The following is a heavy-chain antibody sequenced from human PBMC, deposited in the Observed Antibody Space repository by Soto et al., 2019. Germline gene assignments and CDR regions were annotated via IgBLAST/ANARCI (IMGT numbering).Heavy chain of an antibody. J-gene: IGHJ3*01. V-gene: IGHV3-53*01. CDR3: ATRPLLPGAP. Sequence: EVQLVESGGGLIQPGGSLRLSCAASGFTFSSNDMNWVRQAPGKGLEWVSLIYSGGSTYYADSVKGRFTISRHNSKHTLYLPMRTLRAEHTAVYYCATRPLLPGAPWGQGTMVTVSP. D-gene: IGHD3-22*01. CDR1: GFTFSSND. CDR2: IYSGGST.